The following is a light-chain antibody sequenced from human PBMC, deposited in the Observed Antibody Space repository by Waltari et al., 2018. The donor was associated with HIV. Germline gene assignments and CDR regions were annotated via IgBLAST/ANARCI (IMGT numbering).Light chain of an antibody. CDR1: SGSVSTTYA. J-gene: IGLJ1*01. V-gene: IGLV8-61*01. CDR3: ALYVGGGIYA. Sequence: QTVVTQEPSFSVSPGETVTLTCGLTSGSVSTTYAPSWYQQAPGQPPPALIYNTNIRAAGVPYRFSGSILGNKAALTITGAQADDESHYYCALYVGGGIYAFGPGTEVTVL. CDR2: NTN.